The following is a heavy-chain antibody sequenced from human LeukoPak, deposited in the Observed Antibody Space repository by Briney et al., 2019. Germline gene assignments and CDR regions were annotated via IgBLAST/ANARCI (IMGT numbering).Heavy chain of an antibody. Sequence: ASVKVSCKASGYTFISYYMHWVRQAPGQGLEWMGIINPSGGSTSYAQKFQGRVTMTRDTSTSTVYMELSSLRSEDTAVYYCARGLGYYYDSSGYIGYFQHWGQGTLVTVSS. V-gene: IGHV1-46*01. CDR1: GYTFISYY. CDR3: ARGLGYYYDSSGYIGYFQH. J-gene: IGHJ1*01. CDR2: INPSGGST. D-gene: IGHD3-22*01.